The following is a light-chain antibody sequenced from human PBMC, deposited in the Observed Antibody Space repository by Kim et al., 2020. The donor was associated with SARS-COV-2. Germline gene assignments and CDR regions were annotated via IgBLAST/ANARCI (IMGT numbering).Light chain of an antibody. CDR3: CSYAGSYV. Sequence: PGQSATNACTRTSSGVCAYNYISWYQQHPSKAPKLMIYDVGKRPSGVPDRFSGSKSGNTASLTISGLQAEDEADYYCCSYAGSYVFGTGTKVTVL. CDR2: DVG. J-gene: IGLJ1*01. CDR1: SSGVCAYNY. V-gene: IGLV2-11*02.